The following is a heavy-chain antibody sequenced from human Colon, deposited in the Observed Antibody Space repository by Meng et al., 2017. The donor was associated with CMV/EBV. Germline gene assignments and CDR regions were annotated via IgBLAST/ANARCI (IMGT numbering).Heavy chain of an antibody. CDR1: GFTFSSYG. V-gene: IGHV3-66*02. J-gene: IGHJ6*02. CDR2: IYSGGST. CDR3: ARGRSDYDFWSGLSYGMDV. Sequence: GESLKISCVASGFTFSSYGMNWVRQAPGKGLEWVSVIYSGGSTYYADSVKGRFTISRDNSKNTLYLQMNSLRAEDTAVYYCARGRSDYDFWSGLSYGMDVWGQGTTVTVSS. D-gene: IGHD3-3*01.